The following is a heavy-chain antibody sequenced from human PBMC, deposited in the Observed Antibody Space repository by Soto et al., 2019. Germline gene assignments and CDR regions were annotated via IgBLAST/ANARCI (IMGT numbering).Heavy chain of an antibody. V-gene: IGHV4-34*01. CDR2: INHSGSS. CDR3: ARGLFSESSYSGGWYYFDK. Sequence: PSETLSLTCAVYGGSFSGYIWTWIRQSPGKGLQWIGQINHSGSSYYNPSLKSRFTISLYTSSDRFSLELSSVTAADTAVYCARGLFSESSYSGGWYYFDKWSQGTLVTVPQ. J-gene: IGHJ4*02. D-gene: IGHD1-26*01. CDR1: GGSFSGYI.